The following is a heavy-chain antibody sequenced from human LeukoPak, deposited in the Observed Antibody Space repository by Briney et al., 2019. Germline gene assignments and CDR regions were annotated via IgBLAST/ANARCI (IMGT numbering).Heavy chain of an antibody. CDR1: GFSFRDFW. D-gene: IGHD5-12*01. J-gene: IGHJ4*02. V-gene: IGHV3-7*01. CDR3: ARFGYRGWNPEY. Sequence: GGSLRLSCAASGFSFRDFWMTWVRQAPGKGLEWVANINQGGSVKYYVDSVKGRFTISRDDAKSSLYVQMNSLRDEDTAVYYCARFGYRGWNPEYWGQGTLVTVSS. CDR2: INQGGSVK.